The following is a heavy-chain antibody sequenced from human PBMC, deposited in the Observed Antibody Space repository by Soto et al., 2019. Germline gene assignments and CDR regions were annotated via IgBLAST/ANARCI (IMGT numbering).Heavy chain of an antibody. CDR2: ISSSSSYT. V-gene: IGHV3-11*05. CDR3: ARDHHRYSGYDYVDY. CDR1: GFTFSYYY. Sequence: PGGSLILSCAASGFTFSYYYMSWIRTAPGKGLEWVSYISSSSSYTNYADSVKGRFTISRDNAKNSLYLQMNSLRAEDTAVYYCARDHHRYSGYDYVDYWGQGTLVTVSS. D-gene: IGHD5-12*01. J-gene: IGHJ4*02.